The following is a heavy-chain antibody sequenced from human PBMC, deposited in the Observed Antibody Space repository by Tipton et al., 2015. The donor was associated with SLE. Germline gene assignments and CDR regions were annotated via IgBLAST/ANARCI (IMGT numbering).Heavy chain of an antibody. CDR3: ARHPTVKYSSSPVYFDY. CDR1: GGSISSYY. Sequence: TLSLTCTVSGGSISSYYWRWIRLPAGKGLEWIGRIYTSGSTYYNPSLKSRVTISVDTSKNQFSLTLSSVTAADTAVYYCARHPTVKYSSSPVYFDYWGQGTLVTVSS. CDR2: IYTSGST. V-gene: IGHV4-4*07. D-gene: IGHD6-6*01. J-gene: IGHJ4*02.